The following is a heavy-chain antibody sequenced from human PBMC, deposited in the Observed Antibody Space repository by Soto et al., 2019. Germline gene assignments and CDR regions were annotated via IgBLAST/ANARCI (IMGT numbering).Heavy chain of an antibody. J-gene: IGHJ5*02. D-gene: IGHD6-19*01. Sequence: ASVKVSCKASGYTFTSYGISWVRQAPGQGLEWMGWISASNGDTNYAQKLQGRVTMTTDTSTSTAYKELRSLRFDDTAVYYCARVVAVAARNWFDPWGQGTLVTVSS. CDR3: ARVVAVAARNWFDP. CDR2: ISASNGDT. V-gene: IGHV1-18*01. CDR1: GYTFTSYG.